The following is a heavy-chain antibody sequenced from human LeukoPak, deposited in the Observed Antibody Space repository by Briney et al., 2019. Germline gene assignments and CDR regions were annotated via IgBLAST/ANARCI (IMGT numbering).Heavy chain of an antibody. CDR3: ARANNPFDY. V-gene: IGHV4-34*01. CDR2: INYSGST. Sequence: PSETLSLTCAVYGGSFSGYYWSWIRQPPGKGLEWIGEINYSGSTNYNPSLKSRVTISVDTSKNQFSLKLSSVTAADTAVYYCARANNPFDYWGQGTLVTVSS. CDR1: GGSFSGYY. D-gene: IGHD1-14*01. J-gene: IGHJ4*02.